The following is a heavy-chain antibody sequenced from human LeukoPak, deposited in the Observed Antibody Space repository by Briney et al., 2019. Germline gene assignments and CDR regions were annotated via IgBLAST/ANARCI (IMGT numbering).Heavy chain of an antibody. CDR3: ARHRYYYDSSGYYYQP. CDR2: IYHSGST. Sequence: SETLSLTCTVSGGSISSSSYYWGWIRQPPGKGLEWIGSIYHSGSTYYNPSLKSRVTISIDTSKNQFSLRLSSVTAADTAVYYCARHRYYYDSSGYYYQPWGQGTLVTVSS. V-gene: IGHV4-39*01. D-gene: IGHD3-22*01. CDR1: GGSISSSSYY. J-gene: IGHJ5*02.